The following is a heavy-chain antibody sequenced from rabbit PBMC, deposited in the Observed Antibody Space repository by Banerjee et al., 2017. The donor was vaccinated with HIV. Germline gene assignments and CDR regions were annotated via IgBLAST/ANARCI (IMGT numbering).Heavy chain of an antibody. CDR1: GFSFSNKCV. D-gene: IGHD8-1*01. V-gene: IGHV1S40*01. J-gene: IGHJ4*01. CDR3: ARDAGSSTYYFNL. Sequence: QSLEESGGDLVTPGGTLTLTCTASGFSFSNKCVMCWVRQAPGKGLEWIACINTSTGNTVYATWAKGRFTISKTSSTTVTLQMTSLTAADTATYFCARDAGSSTYYFNLWGQGTLVTVS. CDR2: INTSTGNT.